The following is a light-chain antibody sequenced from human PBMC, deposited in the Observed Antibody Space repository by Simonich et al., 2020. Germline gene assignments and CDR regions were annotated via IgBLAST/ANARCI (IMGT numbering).Light chain of an antibody. V-gene: IGLV3-27*01. CDR1: VLAKKY. J-gene: IGLJ3*02. CDR3: YSAADNNLRV. CDR2: KDS. Sequence: SYELTQPSSVSVSPGQTARTTCSGDVLAKKYARWFQQKPGQAPWLVIYKDSGRPSGTPERFSGSSSGTTVTLTISGAQVEDEADYYCYSAADNNLRVFGGGTKLTVL.